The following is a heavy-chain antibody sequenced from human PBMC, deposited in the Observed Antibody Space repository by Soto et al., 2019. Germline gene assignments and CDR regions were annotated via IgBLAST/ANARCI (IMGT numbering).Heavy chain of an antibody. CDR1: GGSISSYY. CDR2: IYYSGST. J-gene: IGHJ4*02. Sequence: SETLSLTCTVSGGSISSYYWSWIRQPPGKGLEWIGYIYYSGSTNYNPSLKSRVTISVDTSKNQLSLKLSSVTAADTAVYYCARRYGDYCEYWGQGTRVTVS. CDR3: ARRYGDYCEY. D-gene: IGHD4-17*01. V-gene: IGHV4-59*08.